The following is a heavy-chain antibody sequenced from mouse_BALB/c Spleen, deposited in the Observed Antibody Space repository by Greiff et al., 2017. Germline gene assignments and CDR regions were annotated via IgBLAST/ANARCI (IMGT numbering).Heavy chain of an antibody. D-gene: IGHD2-14*01. V-gene: IGHV2-2*02. J-gene: IGHJ2*01. CDR3: ARVRQGYCFDY. CDR2: IWSGGST. CDR1: GFSLTSSG. Sequence: VQLQQSGPGLVQPSQSLSITCTVSGFSLTSSGVHWVRQSPGKGLEWLGVIWSGGSTDYNAAFISRLSISKDNSKSQVFFKMNSLQANDTAIYYCARVRQGYCFDYWGQGTTLTVSA.